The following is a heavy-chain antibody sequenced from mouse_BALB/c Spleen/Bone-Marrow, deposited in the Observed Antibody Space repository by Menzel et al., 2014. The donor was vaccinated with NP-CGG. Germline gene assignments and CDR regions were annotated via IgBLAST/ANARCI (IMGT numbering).Heavy chain of an antibody. D-gene: IGHD2-3*01. Sequence: QVQLQQSGAELVKPGAPAKLSCKASGYTFTSYWMNWVKQRPGRGLEWIGRIDPSDSETHYNQKFKDKATLTVDKSSSTAYIQLSSLTSEDSAVYYWARALGDGYYYAMDYWGQGTSVTVSS. CDR1: GYTFTSYW. CDR3: ARALGDGYYYAMDY. CDR2: IDPSDSET. J-gene: IGHJ4*01. V-gene: IGHV1-69*02.